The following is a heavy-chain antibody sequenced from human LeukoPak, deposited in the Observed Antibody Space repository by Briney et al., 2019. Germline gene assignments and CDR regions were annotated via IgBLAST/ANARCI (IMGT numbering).Heavy chain of an antibody. V-gene: IGHV3-48*03. CDR1: GFTFSSYE. CDR2: ISSSGSTI. Sequence: PGGSLRLSCAASGFTFSSYEMNWVRQAPGKGLEWVSYISSSGSTIYYADSVKGRFTISRDNAKNSLYLQMNSLRAEDTAVYYCARDDGDQAEDYRGQGTLVTVSS. J-gene: IGHJ4*02. CDR3: ARDDGDQAEDY. D-gene: IGHD4-17*01.